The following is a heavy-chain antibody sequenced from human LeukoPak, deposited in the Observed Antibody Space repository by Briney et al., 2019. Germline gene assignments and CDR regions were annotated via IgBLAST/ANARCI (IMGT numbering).Heavy chain of an antibody. CDR2: IAYDGSNK. D-gene: IGHD6-13*01. Sequence: GRSLRLSCAASGFTFSSCSMHWVRLAPGKGPEWVAVIAYDGSNKYYADSVKGRFTISRDNSKNTLYLQMNSLRAEDTAVYYCAKEGVAAAGIDYWGQGTLVTVSS. CDR3: AKEGVAAAGIDY. J-gene: IGHJ4*02. CDR1: GFTFSSCS. V-gene: IGHV3-30*04.